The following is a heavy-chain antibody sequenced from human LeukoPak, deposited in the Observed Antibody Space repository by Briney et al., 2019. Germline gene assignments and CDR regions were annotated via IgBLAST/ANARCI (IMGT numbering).Heavy chain of an antibody. J-gene: IGHJ3*02. CDR3: ASDILTGFEASDAFDI. Sequence: GGSLRLSCAASGFTFSSYSINWVRQAPGKGLEWVSYISSSSSTIYYADSVKGRFTISRDNAKNSLYLQMNSLRAGDTAVYYCASDILTGFEASDAFDIWGQGTMVTVSS. CDR2: ISSSSSTI. CDR1: GFTFSSYS. D-gene: IGHD3-9*01. V-gene: IGHV3-48*04.